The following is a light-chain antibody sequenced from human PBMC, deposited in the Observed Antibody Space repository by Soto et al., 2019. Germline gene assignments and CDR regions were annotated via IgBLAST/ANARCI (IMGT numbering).Light chain of an antibody. CDR2: DAS. CDR1: QSVSSY. V-gene: IGKV3-11*01. CDR3: QQRSNWPYT. J-gene: IGKJ2*01. Sequence: EIVLTQSPATLSLSPGERATLSCRASQSVSSYLAWYQQKPGQAPRLLIYDASNRVTGIPARFSGCGSGTDFTLTISSLEPEDFAVYYCQQRSNWPYTFVQGTKLEIK.